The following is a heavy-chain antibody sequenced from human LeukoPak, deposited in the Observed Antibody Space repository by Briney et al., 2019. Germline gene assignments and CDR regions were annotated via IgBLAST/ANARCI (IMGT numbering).Heavy chain of an antibody. CDR3: ARDVPLYYYDSSGYFDY. D-gene: IGHD3-22*01. J-gene: IGHJ4*02. CDR2: IYYSGST. V-gene: IGHV4-39*07. Sequence: WVRQAPGKGLEWIGSIYYSGSTYYNPSLKSRVTISVDTSKNQFSLKLSSVTAADTAVYYCARDVPLYYYDSSGYFDYWGQGTLVTVSS.